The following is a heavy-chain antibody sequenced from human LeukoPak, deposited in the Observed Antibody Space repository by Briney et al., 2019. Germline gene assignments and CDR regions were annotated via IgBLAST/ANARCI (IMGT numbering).Heavy chain of an antibody. CDR1: GFTFDDYA. V-gene: IGHV3-9*01. CDR2: ISWNSGSI. D-gene: IGHD3-22*01. CDR3: ARAQAYYDSSGSPTNRFDY. Sequence: GGSLRLSCAASGFTFDDYAMHWVRQAPGKGLEWVSGISWNSGSIAYADSVKGRFTISRDNAKNSLYLQMNSLRAEDTAVYYCARAQAYYDSSGSPTNRFDYWGQGTLVTVSS. J-gene: IGHJ4*02.